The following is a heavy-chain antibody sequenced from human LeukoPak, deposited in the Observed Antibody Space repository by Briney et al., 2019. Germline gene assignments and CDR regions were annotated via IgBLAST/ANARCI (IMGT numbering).Heavy chain of an antibody. CDR1: GFTFSSYA. Sequence: GGSLRLSRAASGFTFSSYAMSWVRQAPGKGLEWVSTISTSGASTYYADSVKGRFTISRDNSKNTLYLQMNSLRAEDTAVYYCAKINPYDYVWGSADYWGQGTLVTVSS. V-gene: IGHV3-23*01. J-gene: IGHJ4*02. CDR2: ISTSGAST. CDR3: AKINPYDYVWGSADY. D-gene: IGHD3-16*01.